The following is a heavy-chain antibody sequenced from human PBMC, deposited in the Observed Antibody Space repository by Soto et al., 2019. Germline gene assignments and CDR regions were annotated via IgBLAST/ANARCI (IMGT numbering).Heavy chain of an antibody. CDR2: INPRGGST. Sequence: YTFPSYYMHWVRQAPGQGLEWKGKINPRGGSTSYAQKFQGRVTMTRDTSTSTVYMELSSLRSEDTAVYYCAREDCSSTSCPIDYWGQGTLVTVSS. D-gene: IGHD2-2*01. CDR1: YTFPSYY. V-gene: IGHV1-46*01. J-gene: IGHJ4*02. CDR3: AREDCSSTSCPIDY.